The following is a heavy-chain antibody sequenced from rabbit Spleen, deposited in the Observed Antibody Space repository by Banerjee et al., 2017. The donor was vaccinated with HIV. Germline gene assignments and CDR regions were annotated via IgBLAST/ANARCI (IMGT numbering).Heavy chain of an antibody. V-gene: IGHV1S40*01. CDR1: GFSFSNTDY. CDR2: IYAGSSGFT. Sequence: QSLEESGGDLVKPGASLTLTCTASGFSFSNTDYMCWVRQAPGKGLEWIACIYAGSSGFTYSATWAKGRFTCSKASSTTVTLQMTSLTVADTATYFCARDTATSFSSYGMDLWGQGTLVTVS. CDR3: ARDTATSFSSYGMDL. J-gene: IGHJ6*01. D-gene: IGHD1-1*01.